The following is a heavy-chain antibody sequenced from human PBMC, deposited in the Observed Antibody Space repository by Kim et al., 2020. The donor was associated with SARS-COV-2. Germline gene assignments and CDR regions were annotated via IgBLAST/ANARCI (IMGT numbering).Heavy chain of an antibody. V-gene: IGHV3-23*01. J-gene: IGHJ4*02. Sequence: GGSLRLSCAASGFTFITYAMSWVRQAPGRGLEWVSSITRSGDYTYYADSVKGRFTISRDNSKNTLYLHMNSLRAEDTAVYYCAKMGSGWFGESSGDYWGQGTLVTVSS. CDR2: ITRSGDYT. CDR1: GFTFITYA. CDR3: AKMGSGWFGESSGDY. D-gene: IGHD3-10*01.